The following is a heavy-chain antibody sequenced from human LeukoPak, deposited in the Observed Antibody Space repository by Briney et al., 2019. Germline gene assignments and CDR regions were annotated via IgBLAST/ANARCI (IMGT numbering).Heavy chain of an antibody. Sequence: GESLKISCKGSGYSFTSYWIGWVRQMPGKGLEWMGIIYPGDSDTRYSPSFQGQVTISADKSISTACLQWGSLKASDTAMYYCARRSNSAYYYYGMDVWGQGTTVTVSS. CDR3: ARRSNSAYYYYGMDV. CDR2: IYPGDSDT. J-gene: IGHJ6*02. CDR1: GYSFTSYW. D-gene: IGHD4-23*01. V-gene: IGHV5-51*01.